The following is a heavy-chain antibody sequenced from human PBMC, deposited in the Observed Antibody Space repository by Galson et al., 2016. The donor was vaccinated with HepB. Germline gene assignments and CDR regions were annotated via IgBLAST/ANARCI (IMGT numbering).Heavy chain of an antibody. Sequence: SVKVSCKVSGFTLNELSIHWVRQAPGKGLEWMGSFDPKDGSRPYAPEFQDRFSVTEDTSTNTAYMELGSLRVEDTAIYYCARRRTRSGWYYVDHWGQGALITVSS. V-gene: IGHV1-24*01. CDR3: ARRRTRSGWYYVDH. D-gene: IGHD6-19*01. J-gene: IGHJ4*02. CDR1: GFTLNELS. CDR2: FDPKDGSR.